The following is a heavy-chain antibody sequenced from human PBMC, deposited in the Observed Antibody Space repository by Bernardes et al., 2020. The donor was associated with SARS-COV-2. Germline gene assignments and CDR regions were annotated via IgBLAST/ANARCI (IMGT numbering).Heavy chain of an antibody. V-gene: IGHV3-21*01. Sequence: LRLSCAASGFTFSTYNMNWVRQAPEKGLEWVSSISNSASNIYYADSVKGRFTISRDNAKNSLYLQMNSLRAEDTAVYFCARDSTVPTYYYYYSMDVWGQGTTVTVSS. CDR3: ARDSTVPTYYYYYSMDV. J-gene: IGHJ6*02. D-gene: IGHD4-17*01. CDR1: GFTFSTYN. CDR2: ISNSASNI.